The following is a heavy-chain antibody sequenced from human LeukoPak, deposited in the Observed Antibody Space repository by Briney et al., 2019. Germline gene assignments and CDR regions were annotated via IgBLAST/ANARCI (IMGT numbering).Heavy chain of an antibody. CDR1: GGTFSSYA. Sequence: SVKVSCKASGGTFSSYAISWVRQAPGQGLERMGGIIPIFGTANYAQKFQGRVTITADESTSTAYMELSSLRSEDTAVYYCAHGSVAAAGTDFDYWGQGTLVTVSS. CDR3: AHGSVAAAGTDFDY. J-gene: IGHJ4*02. D-gene: IGHD6-13*01. CDR2: IIPIFGTA. V-gene: IGHV1-69*13.